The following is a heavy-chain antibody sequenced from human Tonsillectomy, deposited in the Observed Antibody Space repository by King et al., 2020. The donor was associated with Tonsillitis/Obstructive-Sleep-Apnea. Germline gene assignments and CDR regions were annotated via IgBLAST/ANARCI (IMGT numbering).Heavy chain of an antibody. CDR2: ISSSDSTI. CDR3: ARGGSLRGYYYYKHMDV. D-gene: IGHD6-13*01. V-gene: IGHV3-48*03. J-gene: IGHJ6*03. Sequence: VQLVESGGGLVQPGGSMRLSCTASGFSFSSYEMNWVRQDPGKGLEWVSYISSSDSTINYADSVKGRFTISRDNAKNSLYLQMHSLRVEDTAVYYCARGGSLRGYYYYKHMDVWGKGTTVTVS. CDR1: GFSFSSYE.